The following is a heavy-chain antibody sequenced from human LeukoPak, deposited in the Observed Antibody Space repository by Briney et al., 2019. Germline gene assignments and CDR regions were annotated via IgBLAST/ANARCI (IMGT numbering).Heavy chain of an antibody. CDR2: IRYSGSA. Sequence: PSETLSLTGTVAGGSISTYYWSWIRQPPGKGLEWIGYIRYSGSANYNPSLRSRVTISVVTSKNQFSLKLSSVTAADTAVYYCARSSGDCSGGSCYSRWYFDLWGRGTLVTVSS. CDR3: ARSSGDCSGGSCYSRWYFDL. D-gene: IGHD2-15*01. J-gene: IGHJ2*01. V-gene: IGHV4-59*08. CDR1: GGSISTYY.